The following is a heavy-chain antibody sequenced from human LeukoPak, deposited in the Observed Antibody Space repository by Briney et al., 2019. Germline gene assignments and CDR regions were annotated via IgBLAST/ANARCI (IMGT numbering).Heavy chain of an antibody. V-gene: IGHV3-48*03. J-gene: IGHJ4*02. CDR2: ISSSGSSI. D-gene: IGHD3-22*01. CDR3: ASLYYYASSFDY. CDR1: GFTFSSYE. Sequence: PGGSLRLSCAASGFTFSSYEMNWVRQAPGKGMEWVSYISSSGSSIYYADSVKGRFTISRDNAKNSLYLQMNSLRAEDTAVYYCASLYYYASSFDYWGQGTLVTVSS.